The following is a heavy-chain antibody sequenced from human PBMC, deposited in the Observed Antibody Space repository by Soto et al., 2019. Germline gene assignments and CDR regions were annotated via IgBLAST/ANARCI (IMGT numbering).Heavy chain of an antibody. J-gene: IGHJ4*02. CDR2: ISYNGSNK. V-gene: IGHV3-30*18. CDR1: GFTFSSYG. D-gene: IGHD3-10*01. CDR3: AKGQSGSIDY. Sequence: GGTLRLSCAASGFTFSSYGMHWVRKGPAKGLVWVAVISYNGSNKNYPDSWKGRFTIARDNSKNTLYLQMNSLRAEDMAVYYCAKGQSGSIDYWGQGTLVTVS.